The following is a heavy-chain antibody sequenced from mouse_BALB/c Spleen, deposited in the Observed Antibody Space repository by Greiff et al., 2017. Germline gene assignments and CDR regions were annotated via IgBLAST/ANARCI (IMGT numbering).Heavy chain of an antibody. CDR3: ARQIYYGNYDYYAMDY. D-gene: IGHD2-1*01. CDR1: GFTFSSFG. Sequence: DVKLVESGGGLVQPGGSRKLSCAASGFTFSSFGMHWVRQAPEKGLEWVAYISSGSSTIYYADTVKGRFTISRDNPKNTLFLQMTSLRSEDTAMYYCARQIYYGNYDYYAMDYWGQGTSVTVSS. V-gene: IGHV5-17*02. CDR2: ISSGSSTI. J-gene: IGHJ4*01.